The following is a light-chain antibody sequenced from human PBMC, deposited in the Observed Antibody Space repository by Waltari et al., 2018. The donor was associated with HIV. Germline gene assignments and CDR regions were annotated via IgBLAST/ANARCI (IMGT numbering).Light chain of an antibody. V-gene: IGKV4-1*01. J-gene: IGKJ4*01. CDR2: WAS. CDR3: QQYYSLPPT. CDR1: RTFLYHSDHKKY. Sequence: DIVITQSPDSLAVSLGETVSINCKSSRTFLYHSDHKKYLAWYQQKPGQAPRVLISWASTRAVMVPSSIPALGVPERFSGSGSGTNFTLTISGLQEDDVAIYYCQQYYSLPPTFGGGTRVERK.